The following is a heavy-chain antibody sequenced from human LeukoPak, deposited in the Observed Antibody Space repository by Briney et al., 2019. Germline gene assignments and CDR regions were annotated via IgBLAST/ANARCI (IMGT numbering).Heavy chain of an antibody. V-gene: IGHV3-74*01. D-gene: IGHD1-7*01. CDR3: ARDWNYACAFDI. Sequence: GGSLRLSCAASGFTFSSYWMHWVRQAPGKGLVWVSRINSDGSSTSYADSVKGRFTISRDNAKNTLYPQMNSLRAEDTAVYYCARDWNYACAFDIWGQGTMVTVSS. CDR2: INSDGSST. CDR1: GFTFSSYW. J-gene: IGHJ3*02.